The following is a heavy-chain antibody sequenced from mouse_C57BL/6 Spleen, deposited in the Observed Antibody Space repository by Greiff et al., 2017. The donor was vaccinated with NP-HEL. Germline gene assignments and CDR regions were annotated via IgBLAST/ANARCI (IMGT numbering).Heavy chain of an antibody. D-gene: IGHD1-1*01. CDR1: GYTFTSYW. Sequence: QVQLQQPGAELVRPGSSVKLSCKASGYTFTSYWMHWVKQRPIQGLEWIGNIDPSDSETHYNQKLKDKATLTVDKSSSTAYMPLSSLTSEDSAVYYRARSPDYGISYWAMYYWGQGISVAVSS. V-gene: IGHV1-52*01. J-gene: IGHJ4*01. CDR2: IDPSDSET. CDR3: ARSPDYGISYWAMYY.